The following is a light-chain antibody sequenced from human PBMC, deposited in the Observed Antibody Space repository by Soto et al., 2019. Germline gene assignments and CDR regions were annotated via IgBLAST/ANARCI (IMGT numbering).Light chain of an antibody. Sequence: EIVLTQSPATLSLSPGERATLSCRASQSVSSYLAWYQQKPGQAPRLLIYDASNRATGIPARFSGSGSGTDFPLTISSLEPEVFAVYYCQQRSNWPTFGQGTKGEIK. V-gene: IGKV3-11*01. CDR2: DAS. CDR3: QQRSNWPT. CDR1: QSVSSY. J-gene: IGKJ1*01.